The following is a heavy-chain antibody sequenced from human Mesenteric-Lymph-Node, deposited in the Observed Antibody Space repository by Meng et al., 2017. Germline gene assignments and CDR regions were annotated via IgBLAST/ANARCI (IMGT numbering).Heavy chain of an antibody. CDR2: IYPGDSDT. V-gene: IGHV5-51*01. Sequence: GGSLRLSCKGSGYSFTSYWIGWVRRMPGKGLEWMGIIYPGDSDTRYSPSFQGQVTISADKSISTAYLQWSSLKASDTAMYYCARRKATYDSSGYFFDYWGQGTLVTVSS. CDR3: ARRKATYDSSGYFFDY. D-gene: IGHD3-22*01. CDR1: GYSFTSYW. J-gene: IGHJ4*02.